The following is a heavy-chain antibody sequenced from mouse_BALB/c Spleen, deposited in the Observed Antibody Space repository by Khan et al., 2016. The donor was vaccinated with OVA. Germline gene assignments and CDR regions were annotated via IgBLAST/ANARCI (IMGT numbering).Heavy chain of an antibody. V-gene: IGHV2-6-1*01. CDR1: GFSLTNYG. CDR2: IWSDGSA. D-gene: IGHD2-10*01. CDR3: ARQPYYHYYIMDY. Sequence: VQLLETGPGLVAPSQSLSITCTISGFSLTNYGVHWVRQPPGKGLEWLVVIWSDGSATYNSALKSRLSISKDNSKNQVFLKMNSLQTDDTAMYYCARQPYYHYYIMDYWGQGTSVTVSS. J-gene: IGHJ4*01.